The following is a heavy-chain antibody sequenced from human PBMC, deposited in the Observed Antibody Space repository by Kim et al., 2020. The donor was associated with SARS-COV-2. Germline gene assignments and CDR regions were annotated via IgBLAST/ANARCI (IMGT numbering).Heavy chain of an antibody. J-gene: IGHJ4*02. Sequence: ASVKVSCKASGYTFTDYAVNWVRQAPGQGLEWMGCINTNTGTPTYAQGFTGRFVFSLDTSVSTAYLQISSLKADDTAVYYCARHSHSPTIFGVVVTPKYYSYYWGQETVVTVS. CDR3: ARHSHSPTIFGVVVTPKYYSYY. CDR2: INTNTGTP. V-gene: IGHV7-4-1*02. D-gene: IGHD3-3*01. CDR1: GYTFTDYA.